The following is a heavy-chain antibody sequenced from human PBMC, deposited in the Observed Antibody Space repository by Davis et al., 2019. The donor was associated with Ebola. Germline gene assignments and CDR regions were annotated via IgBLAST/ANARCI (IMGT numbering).Heavy chain of an antibody. Sequence: GGSLRLSCAASGFTFSSYAMHWVRQAPGKGLEWVAVIWYDGSNKYYADSVKGRFTISRDNSKNTLYLQMNSLRAEDTAVYYCARDQVGIGYFDLWGRGTLVTVSS. V-gene: IGHV3-33*08. J-gene: IGHJ2*01. D-gene: IGHD1-14*01. CDR3: ARDQVGIGYFDL. CDR1: GFTFSSYA. CDR2: IWYDGSNK.